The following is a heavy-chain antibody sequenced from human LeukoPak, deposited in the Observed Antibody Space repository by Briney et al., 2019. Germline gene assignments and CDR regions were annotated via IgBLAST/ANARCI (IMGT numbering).Heavy chain of an antibody. D-gene: IGHD3-3*01. Sequence: GGSLRLSCAASGFTFSSYAMSWVRQAPGKGLEWVSAISGSGGSTFYADSVKGRFTISRDNSKNTLYLQMNSLRAEDTAVYYCAKLGGSGYQLNYDYWGQGTLVTVSS. CDR2: ISGSGGST. CDR1: GFTFSSYA. J-gene: IGHJ4*02. CDR3: AKLGGSGYQLNYDY. V-gene: IGHV3-23*01.